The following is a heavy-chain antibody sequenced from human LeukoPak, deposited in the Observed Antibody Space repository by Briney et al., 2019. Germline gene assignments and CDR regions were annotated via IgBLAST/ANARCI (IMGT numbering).Heavy chain of an antibody. CDR1: GFTFSSYG. D-gene: IGHD2-15*01. V-gene: IGHV3-30*18. CDR2: VSYDGSNK. CDR3: AKASSPPDCSGGSCYSSPLDY. Sequence: QPGGSLRLSCAASGFTFSSYGMHWVRQAPGKGLEWVAVVSYDGSNKYYADSVKGRFTISRDNSKNTLYLQMNSLRAEDTAVYYCAKASSPPDCSGGSCYSSPLDYWGQGTLVTASS. J-gene: IGHJ4*02.